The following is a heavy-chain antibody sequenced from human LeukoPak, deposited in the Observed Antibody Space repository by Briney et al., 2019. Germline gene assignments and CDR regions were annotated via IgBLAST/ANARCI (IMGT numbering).Heavy chain of an antibody. CDR1: GFSFRSYA. J-gene: IGHJ3*02. CDR3: ARTRVRGASWDALDI. D-gene: IGHD1-1*01. Sequence: PGGSLRLSCAASGFSFRSYAMSWVRQAPGKGLEWVSGISGSGGSTYYTDSVKGRFTISRDNSKNTLYLQMNSLRAEDTAVYCCARTRVRGASWDALDIWGQGTTVTVSS. V-gene: IGHV3-23*01. CDR2: ISGSGGST.